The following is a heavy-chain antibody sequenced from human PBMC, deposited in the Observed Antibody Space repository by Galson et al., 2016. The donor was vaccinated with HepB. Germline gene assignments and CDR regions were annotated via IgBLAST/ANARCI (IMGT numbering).Heavy chain of an antibody. Sequence: SLRLSCAASGFTFSSHWMSWVRQAPGKGLEWVANIKQGGTEKYYVDSVKGRFTISRDNAKNTVYLQMNSLRAEDTAVYFCARDSGYCSYSNCKGDAFDLWGQGTMVTVSS. J-gene: IGHJ3*01. V-gene: IGHV3-7*04. CDR2: IKQGGTEK. CDR3: ARDSGYCSYSNCKGDAFDL. CDR1: GFTFSSHW. D-gene: IGHD2-15*01.